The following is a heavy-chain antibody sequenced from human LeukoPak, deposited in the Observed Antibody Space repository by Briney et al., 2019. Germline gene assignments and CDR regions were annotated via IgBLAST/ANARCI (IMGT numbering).Heavy chain of an antibody. CDR2: INPNSGGT. CDR3: ASFTPYSLVPPTSDWYFDL. J-gene: IGHJ2*01. V-gene: IGHV1-2*02. D-gene: IGHD6-13*01. CDR1: GYTFTGYY. Sequence: ASVKVSCKASGYTFTGYYMHWVRQAPGQGLEWMGWINPNSGGTNYAQKFQGRVTMTRDTSISTAYMELSRLRSDDTAVYHCASFTPYSLVPPTSDWYFDLWGRGTLVTVSS.